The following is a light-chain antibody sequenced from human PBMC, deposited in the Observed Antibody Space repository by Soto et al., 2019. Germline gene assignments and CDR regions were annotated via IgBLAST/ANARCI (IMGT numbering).Light chain of an antibody. CDR2: LDSDGSH. CDR3: QTWGTGIHVV. V-gene: IGLV4-69*01. J-gene: IGLJ2*01. CDR1: SGHSSYA. Sequence: QPVLTQSPSASASLGASVKLTCTLSSGHSSYAIAWHQQQPEKGPRYLMKLDSDGSHTKGDAIHDRFSGSSSGAERYLTSSSLQYEDEGDYYCQTWGTGIHVVFGGGTKVTVL.